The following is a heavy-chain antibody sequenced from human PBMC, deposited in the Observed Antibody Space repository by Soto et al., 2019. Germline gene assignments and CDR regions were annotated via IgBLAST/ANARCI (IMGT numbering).Heavy chain of an antibody. CDR1: GFTFSSYT. CDR3: ERQIFGPVMDV. J-gene: IGHJ6*02. D-gene: IGHD3-3*01. CDR2: ISYDGFNE. Sequence: PGRSLRLSCAASGFTFSSYTVHCVRQAPGKVLEWVAVISYDGFNEFYADSVKGRFAISRDNSKNTLSLQMNSLAVEDTAVYYCERQIFGPVMDVWGRWNKVAVYS. V-gene: IGHV3-30*09.